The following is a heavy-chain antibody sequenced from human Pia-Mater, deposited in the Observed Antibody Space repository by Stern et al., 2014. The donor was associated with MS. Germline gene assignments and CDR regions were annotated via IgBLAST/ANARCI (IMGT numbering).Heavy chain of an antibody. CDR2: IWYDGRNK. J-gene: IGHJ4*02. Sequence: VQLVESGGGVVQPGRSLRLSCAASGFTFSSYGMHWVRQAPGKGLEWGAVIWYDGRNKYYADSVKGRFTISRDNSKNTLYLQMNSLRAEDTAVYYCARDPLYCSGGSCYSGTAMVSFDYWGQGTLVTVSS. D-gene: IGHD2-15*01. V-gene: IGHV3-33*01. CDR3: ARDPLYCSGGSCYSGTAMVSFDY. CDR1: GFTFSSYG.